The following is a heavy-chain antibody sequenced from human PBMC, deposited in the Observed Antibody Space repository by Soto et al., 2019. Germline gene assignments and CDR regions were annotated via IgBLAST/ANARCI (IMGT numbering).Heavy chain of an antibody. CDR2: ISAYNGNT. Sequence: ASLKVSCKASGYTFTSYGISWVRQAPGQGLEWMGWISAYNGNTNYAPKLQGRVTMTTDTSTSTAYMELRSLRSDDTAVYYCARDLFSYYYDSSGYPDYWGQGTLVTVSS. J-gene: IGHJ4*02. CDR3: ARDLFSYYYDSSGYPDY. D-gene: IGHD3-22*01. V-gene: IGHV1-18*01. CDR1: GYTFTSYG.